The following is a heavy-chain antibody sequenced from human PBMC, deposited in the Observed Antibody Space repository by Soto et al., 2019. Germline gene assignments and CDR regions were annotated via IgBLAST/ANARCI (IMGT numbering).Heavy chain of an antibody. CDR3: AKTRYHDYVWAPYGTDA. CDR1: GFTFSSYG. Sequence: GGSLRLSCAASGFTFSSYGMHWVRQAPGKGLEWVAVISYDGSNKYYADSVKGRFTISRDNSKNTLYLQMNSLRAEDTAVYYCAKTRYHDYVWAPYGTDAWGQGTPVTVYS. D-gene: IGHD3-16*01. V-gene: IGHV3-30*18. CDR2: ISYDGSNK. J-gene: IGHJ6*02.